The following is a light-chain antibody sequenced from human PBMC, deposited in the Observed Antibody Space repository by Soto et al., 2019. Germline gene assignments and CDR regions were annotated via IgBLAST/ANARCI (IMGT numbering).Light chain of an antibody. V-gene: IGKV4-1*01. CDR1: QSVLYSSNNKNY. J-gene: IGKJ2*01. Sequence: DIVMTQSPDSLAVSLGERATINCKSSQSVLYSSNNKNYLAWYQQKPGQPPKLLIYWASTRESGVPDRFSGSGSGTDFTLTISSLQAEDVXXXXXXXXXXTPPYTFGQGTKLEIK. CDR3: XXXXXTPPYT. CDR2: WAS.